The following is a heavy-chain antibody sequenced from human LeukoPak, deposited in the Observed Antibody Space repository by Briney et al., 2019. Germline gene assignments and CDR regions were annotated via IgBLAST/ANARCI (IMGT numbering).Heavy chain of an antibody. CDR1: VPLRSYF. D-gene: IGHD3-16*02. J-gene: IGHJ4*02. CDR3: ARHVNLKNQVVKDYFDF. CDR2: VSFSGNT. Sequence: SETLSLTCTVVPLRSYFWSWIRQSPGKGLEWIGYVSFSGNTKYNPSLKSRVTISLDTSKKHFSLNLTSVTAADTAVYYCARHVNLKNQVVKDYFDFWGQGTLVTVSS. V-gene: IGHV4-59*08.